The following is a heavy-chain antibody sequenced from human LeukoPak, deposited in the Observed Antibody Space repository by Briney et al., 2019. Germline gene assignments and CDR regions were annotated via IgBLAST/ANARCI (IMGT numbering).Heavy chain of an antibody. CDR2: FDPEDGET. D-gene: IGHD6-13*01. CDR1: GYTLTELS. V-gene: IGHV1-24*01. CDR3: ARVSIAAAALVALFFDY. J-gene: IGHJ4*02. Sequence: ASVKVSCKVSGYTLTELSMHWVRQAPGKGLEWMGGFDPEDGETIYAQKFQGRVTMTEDTSTDTAYMELSSLRSEDTAVYYCARVSIAAAALVALFFDYWGQGTLVTVSS.